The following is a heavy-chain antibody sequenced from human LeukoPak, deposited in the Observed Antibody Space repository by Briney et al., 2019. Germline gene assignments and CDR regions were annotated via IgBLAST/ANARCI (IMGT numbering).Heavy chain of an antibody. CDR3: ARGLEMYYYDSREAFDI. CDR2: IYTSGST. CDR1: GDSISSYY. J-gene: IGHJ3*02. V-gene: IGHV4-4*07. D-gene: IGHD3-22*01. Sequence: SETLSLTCSVSGDSISSYYWSWTRQPAGKGLEWIGRIYTSGSTNYNPSLKSRVTMSVDTSKNQFSLKLSSVTAADTAVYYCARGLEMYYYDSREAFDIWGQGTMVTVSS.